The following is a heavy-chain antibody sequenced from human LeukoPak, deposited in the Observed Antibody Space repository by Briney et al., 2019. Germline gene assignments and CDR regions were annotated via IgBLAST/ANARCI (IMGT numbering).Heavy chain of an antibody. CDR1: GFTFSSYA. J-gene: IGHJ4*02. Sequence: PGRSLRLSCAASGFTFSSYAMHWVRQAPGKGLEWVAVISYDGSNKYYADSVKGRFTISRDNSKNTLYLQMNSLRAEDTAVYYCAREKRGYSYGYFDYWGQGTLVTVSS. CDR3: AREKRGYSYGYFDY. V-gene: IGHV3-30*04. D-gene: IGHD5-18*01. CDR2: ISYDGSNK.